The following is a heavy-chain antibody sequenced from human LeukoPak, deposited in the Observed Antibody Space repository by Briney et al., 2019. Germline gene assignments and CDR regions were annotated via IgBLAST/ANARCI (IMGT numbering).Heavy chain of an antibody. CDR3: ARSSDPEYYYYYMDV. Sequence: SVKVSCKASGGTFSSYAISWVRQAPGQGLEWMGGIIPIFGTANYAQKFQGRVTITTDESTSTAYMELSSLRSEDAAVYYCARSSDPEYYYYYMDVWGKGTTVTVSS. CDR2: IIPIFGTA. J-gene: IGHJ6*03. CDR1: GGTFSSYA. V-gene: IGHV1-69*05.